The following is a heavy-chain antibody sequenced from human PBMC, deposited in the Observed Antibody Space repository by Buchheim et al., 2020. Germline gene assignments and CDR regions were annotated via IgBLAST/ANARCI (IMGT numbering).Heavy chain of an antibody. V-gene: IGHV1-2*02. CDR3: ARDRGYDFWSGYPIFGYYYYGMDV. Sequence: QVQLVQSGAEVKKPGASVKVSCKASGYTFTGYYMHWVRQAPGQGLEWMGWINPNSGGTNYAQKFQGRVTMTRDTSISPAYMELSRLRSDDTAVYYCARDRGYDFWSGYPIFGYYYYGMDVWGQGTT. CDR1: GYTFTGYY. J-gene: IGHJ6*02. D-gene: IGHD3-3*01. CDR2: INPNSGGT.